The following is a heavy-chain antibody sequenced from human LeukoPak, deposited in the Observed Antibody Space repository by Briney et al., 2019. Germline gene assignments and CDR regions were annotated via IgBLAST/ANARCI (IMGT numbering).Heavy chain of an antibody. CDR3: ARVGRFYYYYYMDV. CDR1: GFTFSTYG. J-gene: IGHJ6*03. D-gene: IGHD3-10*01. Sequence: GGSLRLSCAASGFTFSTYGMHWVRQAPGKGLEYVSAISSNGGSTYYANSVKGRFTISRDNSKNTLYLQMGSLRAEDMAVYYCARVGRFYYYYYMDVWGKGTTVTISS. V-gene: IGHV3-64*01. CDR2: ISSNGGST.